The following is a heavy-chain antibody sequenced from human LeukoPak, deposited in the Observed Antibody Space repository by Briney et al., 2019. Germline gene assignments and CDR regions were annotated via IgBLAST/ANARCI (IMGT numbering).Heavy chain of an antibody. CDR2: IWYDETNK. Sequence: GGSLRLSCAASGFTLSNSGMHWVRQAPGKGLEWAAIIWYDETNKFYGDSVKGRFTISRDNSKNTLFLQMSDLRAEDTAVYYCARGEYHYGMDVWGQGTTVTVAS. D-gene: IGHD3-10*01. V-gene: IGHV3-33*01. CDR1: GFTLSNSG. J-gene: IGHJ6*02. CDR3: ARGEYHYGMDV.